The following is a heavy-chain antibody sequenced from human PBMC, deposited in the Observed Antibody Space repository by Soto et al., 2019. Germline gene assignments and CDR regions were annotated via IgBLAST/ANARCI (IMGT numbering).Heavy chain of an antibody. CDR2: IYYSGST. J-gene: IGHJ6*02. CDR3: AGGYCSGGSCYSNNYYYYGMDV. D-gene: IGHD2-15*01. CDR1: GGSISSGGYY. V-gene: IGHV4-30-4*01. Sequence: SETLSLTCTVSGGSISSGGYYWSWIRQPPGKGLEWIGYIYYSGSTYYNPSLKSRVTISVDTSKNQFSLKLSSVTAADTAVYYCAGGYCSGGSCYSNNYYYYGMDVWGQGTTVTVSS.